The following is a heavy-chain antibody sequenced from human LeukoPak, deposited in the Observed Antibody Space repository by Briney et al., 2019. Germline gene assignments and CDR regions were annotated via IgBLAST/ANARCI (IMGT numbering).Heavy chain of an antibody. CDR1: GYTFTSYY. Sequence: EASVKVSCKASGYTFTSYYIHWVRQAPGQGLEWMGWINPHNGDTNYEQMFQGRVTMTRDTSISTAYMELSRLRSDDTAVYYCASELGYWGQGTLVTVSS. D-gene: IGHD6-6*01. CDR2: INPHNGDT. CDR3: ASELGY. J-gene: IGHJ4*02. V-gene: IGHV1-2*02.